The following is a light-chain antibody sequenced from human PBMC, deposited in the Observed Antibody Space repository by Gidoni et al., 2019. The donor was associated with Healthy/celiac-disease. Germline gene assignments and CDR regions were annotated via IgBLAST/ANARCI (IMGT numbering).Light chain of an antibody. CDR3: QQYGTSPFT. J-gene: IGKJ3*01. CDR2: GAS. Sequence: EIVLTQSPGTLSLSPGERATLSCRASQSVGSNYLAWYHQKPGQAPRLLIYGASSRATGIPDRFSGSGSGTDFTLTISRLEPEDFAVYYCQQYGTSPFTFGPGTKVEIK. CDR1: QSVGSNY. V-gene: IGKV3-20*01.